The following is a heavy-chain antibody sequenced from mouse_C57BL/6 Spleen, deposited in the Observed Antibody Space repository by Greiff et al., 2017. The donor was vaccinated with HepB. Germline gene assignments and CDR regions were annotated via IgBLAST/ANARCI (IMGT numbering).Heavy chain of an antibody. CDR3: VRQGYDEYFDV. Sequence: EVKLMESGGGLVQPKGSLKLSCAASGFSFNTYAMNWVRQAPGKGLEWVARIRSKSNNYATYYADSVKDRFTISRDDSESMLYLQMNNLKTEDTAMYYCVRQGYDEYFDVWGTGTTVTVSS. J-gene: IGHJ1*03. D-gene: IGHD2-2*01. V-gene: IGHV10-1*01. CDR1: GFSFNTYA. CDR2: IRSKSNNYAT.